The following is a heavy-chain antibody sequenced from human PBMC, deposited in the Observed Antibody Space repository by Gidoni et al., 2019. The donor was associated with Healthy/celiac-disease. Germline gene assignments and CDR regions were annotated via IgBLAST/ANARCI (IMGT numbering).Heavy chain of an antibody. CDR2: ISGSGGST. CDR1: GFTFSSYA. J-gene: IGHJ6*02. V-gene: IGHV3-23*01. CDR3: AKDGALAGSGYYPGGMDV. D-gene: IGHD3-3*01. Sequence: EVQLLESGGGLVQPGGSLRLSCAASGFTFSSYAMSWVRQAPGKGLEWVSAISGSGGSTYYADSVKGRFTISRDNSKNTLYLQMNSLRAEDTAVYYCAKDGALAGSGYYPGGMDVWGQGTTVTVSS.